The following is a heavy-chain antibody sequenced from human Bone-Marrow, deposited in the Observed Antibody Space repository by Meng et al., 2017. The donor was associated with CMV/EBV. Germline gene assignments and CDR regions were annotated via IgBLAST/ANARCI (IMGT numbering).Heavy chain of an antibody. CDR1: GFTFSAYN. D-gene: IGHD2-15*01. CDR2: ISSTGTYI. Sequence: GGSLRLSCAASGFTFSAYNMNWVRQAPGKGLEWVSSISSTGTYIYYADSVKGRFTISRDNAKSSVYLQMNSLRAEDTAVYYCVKERLTRSHSSFDSWGQGTLVTVSS. V-gene: IGHV3-21*06. CDR3: VKERLTRSHSSFDS. J-gene: IGHJ4*02.